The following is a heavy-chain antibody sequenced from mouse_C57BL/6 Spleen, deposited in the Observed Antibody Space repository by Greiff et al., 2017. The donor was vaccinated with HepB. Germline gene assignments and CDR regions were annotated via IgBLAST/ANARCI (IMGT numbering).Heavy chain of an antibody. CDR1: GYTFTDYY. CDR3: ASGAPHSDVYSAWCAY. Sequence: EVQLQQSGPVLVKPGASVKMSCKASGYTFTDYYMNWVKQSHGKSLEWIGVINPYNGGPSYNQKFKGKATLTVDKSSSTAYMELNSLTSEDSAVYYCASGAPHSDVYSAWCAYWGQGTLVTVSA. D-gene: IGHD2-12*01. CDR2: INPYNGGP. J-gene: IGHJ3*01. V-gene: IGHV1-19*01.